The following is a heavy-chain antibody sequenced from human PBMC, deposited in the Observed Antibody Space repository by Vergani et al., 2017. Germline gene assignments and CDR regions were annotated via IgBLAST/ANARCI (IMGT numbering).Heavy chain of an antibody. CDR1: GGSISSGSYS. CDR2: IYTSGRT. CDR3: ARDGTAMVIWSQDDAFDI. Sequence: QVQLQESGPGLVKPSQTLSLTCTVSGGSISSGSYSWCWIRQPAGKGLEWIGRIYTSGRTNYNPSLKSRVTMSVDTSKNQFSLKLSSLTAADTAVYYCARDGTAMVIWSQDDAFDIWGQGTMVTVSS. J-gene: IGHJ3*02. D-gene: IGHD5-18*01. V-gene: IGHV4-61*02.